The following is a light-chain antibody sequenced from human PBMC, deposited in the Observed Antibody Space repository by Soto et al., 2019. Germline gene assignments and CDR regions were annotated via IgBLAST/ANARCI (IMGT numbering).Light chain of an antibody. CDR2: DVN. CDR3: CSYAGSPYV. J-gene: IGLJ1*01. V-gene: IGLV2-11*01. CDR1: SSDVGGYNY. Sequence: QSALTQPRSVSGSPGQSVTISCTGTSSDVGGYNYVSWYQQHPGKAPKLMIYDVNKRPSGVPDRFSGSKSGNTASLTITGLQAEDGADYYCCSYAGSPYVFGTGTKVTVL.